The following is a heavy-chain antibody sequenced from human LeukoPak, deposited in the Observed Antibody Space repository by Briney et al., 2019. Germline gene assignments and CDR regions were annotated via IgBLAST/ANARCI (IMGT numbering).Heavy chain of an antibody. V-gene: IGHV4-34*01. D-gene: IGHD2-15*01. CDR3: ARDSEVVVATSSWFDP. CDR2: INQSGSA. J-gene: IGHJ5*02. CDR1: GGSFSDHY. Sequence: SETLSLTCAVYGGSFSDHYWSWIRQPPGKGLEWIGEINQSGSANYNPSLKSRVTISVDTSKNQVSLKLSFVTAADTAVYYCARDSEVVVATSSWFDPWGQGTLVTVSS.